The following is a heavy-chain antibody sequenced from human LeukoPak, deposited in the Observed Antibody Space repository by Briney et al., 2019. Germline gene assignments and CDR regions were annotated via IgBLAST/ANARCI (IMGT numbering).Heavy chain of an antibody. J-gene: IGHJ4*02. V-gene: IGHV3-48*01. D-gene: IGHD5-18*01. Sequence: PGGSLRLSCAASGFTFTSYSMNWVRQAPGKGLEWISYISSSSSTIYYADSVKGRFTISRDNARNSLYLQMNGLRAEDTAVYYCARDVGTALVTGDYWGQGTLVTVSS. CDR3: ARDVGTALVTGDY. CDR1: GFTFTSYS. CDR2: ISSSSSTI.